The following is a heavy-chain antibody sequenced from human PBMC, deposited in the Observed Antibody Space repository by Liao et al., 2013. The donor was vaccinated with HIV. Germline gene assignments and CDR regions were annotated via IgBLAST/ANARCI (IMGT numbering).Heavy chain of an antibody. Sequence: QLQLQESGPGLVKPSETLSLTCTVSGGSISSSSYYWGWIRQPPGKGLEWIGSIYYSGSTYYNPSLKSRVTISVDTSKNQFSLKLSSVTAADTAVYYCARDAYFDWDNWFDPWGQGTLVTVSS. J-gene: IGHJ5*02. CDR2: IYYSGST. D-gene: IGHD3-9*01. CDR3: ARDAYFDWDNWFDP. V-gene: IGHV4-39*07. CDR1: GGSISSSSYY.